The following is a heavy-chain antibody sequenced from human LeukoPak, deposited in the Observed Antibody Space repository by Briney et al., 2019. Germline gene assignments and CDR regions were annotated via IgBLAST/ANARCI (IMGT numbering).Heavy chain of an antibody. Sequence: GGSLRLSCAASGFTFSSYEMNWVRQAPGKGLEWVSYISSNGSTIYYADSVKGRFTISRDNSKNSLYLQMNSLRAEDTAVYYCARIQGDSVSIWGQGTLITVTA. CDR2: ISSNGSTI. CDR1: GFTFSSYE. V-gene: IGHV3-48*03. J-gene: IGHJ4*02. CDR3: ARIQGDSVSI. D-gene: IGHD2-21*02.